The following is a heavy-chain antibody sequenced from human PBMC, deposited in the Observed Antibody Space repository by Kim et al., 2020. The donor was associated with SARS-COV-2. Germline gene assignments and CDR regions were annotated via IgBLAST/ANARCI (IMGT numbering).Heavy chain of an antibody. CDR2: IFYTGRT. Sequence: SETLSLTCSVSGDSINSVVYYWAWIRQPPGKGLEWIGSIFYTGRTYYNPSPKSRVTIFVDTSKNQFSLQLSSATAADTAVYFCARQERQGVVITNPFDQWGQGKLVTVS. CDR3: ARQERQGVVITNPFDQ. CDR1: GDSINSVVYY. J-gene: IGHJ4*02. V-gene: IGHV4-39*01. D-gene: IGHD3-22*01.